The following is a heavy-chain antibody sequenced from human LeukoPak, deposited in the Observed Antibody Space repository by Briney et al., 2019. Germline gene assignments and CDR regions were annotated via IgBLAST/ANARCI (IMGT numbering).Heavy chain of an antibody. CDR2: INPSGGST. Sequence: ASVKASCKASGYTFTSYYMHWVRQAPGQGLEWMGIINPSGGSTSYAQRFQGRATMTRDTSTNTVYMDLSSLRSEDTAVYYCARDSRRIITMVRGAQMLGNAFDIWGQGTMVTVSS. D-gene: IGHD3-10*01. CDR3: ARDSRRIITMVRGAQMLGNAFDI. CDR1: GYTFTSYY. V-gene: IGHV1-46*01. J-gene: IGHJ3*02.